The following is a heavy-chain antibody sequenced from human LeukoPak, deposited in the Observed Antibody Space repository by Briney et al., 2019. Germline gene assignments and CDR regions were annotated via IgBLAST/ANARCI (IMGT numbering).Heavy chain of an antibody. CDR2: IYHSGST. V-gene: IGHV4-38-2*02. CDR1: GGSFSGCY. Sequence: SETLSLTCAVYGGSFSGCYWGWIRQPPGKGLEWIGSIYHSGSTYYNPSLKSRVTISVDTSKNQFSLKLSSVTAADTAVYYCAREGGETDVAFDIWGQGTMVTVSS. CDR3: AREGGETDVAFDI. D-gene: IGHD2-21*01. J-gene: IGHJ3*02.